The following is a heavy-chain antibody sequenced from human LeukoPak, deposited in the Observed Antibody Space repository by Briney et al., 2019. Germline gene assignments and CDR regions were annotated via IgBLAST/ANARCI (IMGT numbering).Heavy chain of an antibody. CDR3: ARSLIHMVRGVYYFDY. D-gene: IGHD3-10*01. CDR1: GGSFSGYY. CDR2: INHSGST. J-gene: IGHJ4*02. Sequence: SETLSLTCAVYGGSFSGYYWSWIRQPPGKGLEWIGEINHSGSTNYNPSLKSRVTISVDTSKNQFSLKLSSVTAADTAVYYCARSLIHMVRGVYYFDYCGQGTLVTVSS. V-gene: IGHV4-34*01.